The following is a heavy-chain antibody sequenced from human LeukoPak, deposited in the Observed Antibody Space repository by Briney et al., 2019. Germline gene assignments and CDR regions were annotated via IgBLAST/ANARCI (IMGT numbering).Heavy chain of an antibody. D-gene: IGHD2-8*02. CDR2: IGSGSSTI. J-gene: IGHJ4*02. CDR3: ARDLLASPTF. Sequence: PAGGSLILSCAASGFTFSSYSMNWVRQAPGKGLEWVSYIGSGSSTIYYADSVKGRFTISRDNAKNSLYLQMNSLRDEDTAVYYCARDLLASPTFWGQGTLVSVSS. V-gene: IGHV3-48*02. CDR1: GFTFSSYS.